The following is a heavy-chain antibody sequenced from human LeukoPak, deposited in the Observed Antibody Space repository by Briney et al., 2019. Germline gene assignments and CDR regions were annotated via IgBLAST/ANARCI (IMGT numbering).Heavy chain of an antibody. Sequence: GRSLRLSCAASGFTFSSYAMHWVRQAPGKGLEWVAVISYDGSNKYYADSVKGRFTISRDNSKNTLYLQMNSLRAEDTAVYYCAGAYYDILTGPPHWGQGTLVTVSS. V-gene: IGHV3-30-3*01. J-gene: IGHJ4*02. CDR1: GFTFSSYA. CDR3: AGAYYDILTGPPH. CDR2: ISYDGSNK. D-gene: IGHD3-9*01.